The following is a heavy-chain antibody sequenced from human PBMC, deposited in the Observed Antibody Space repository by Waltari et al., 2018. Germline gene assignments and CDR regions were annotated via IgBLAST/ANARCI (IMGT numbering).Heavy chain of an antibody. V-gene: IGHV3-30*18. CDR2: ISYDGRYK. CDR1: GFNFNNFG. J-gene: IGHJ4*02. D-gene: IGHD2-2*02. Sequence: QVQLVESGGGVVRPGRSLRLSCAAAGFNFNNFGLHWVRRGPGKGLECVAFISYDGRYKYHANSVKGRFTISRDNSKTTVFLQMSDLRTEDTALYYCAKDAAVAVPAAIDSWGQGTLVAVSS. CDR3: AKDAAVAVPAAIDS.